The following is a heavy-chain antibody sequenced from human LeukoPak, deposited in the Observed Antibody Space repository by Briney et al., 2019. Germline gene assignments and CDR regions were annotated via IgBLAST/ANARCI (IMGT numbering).Heavy chain of an antibody. V-gene: IGHV3-7*01. J-gene: IGHJ4*02. CDR1: GFTFSNYW. CDR2: IKHDEIEK. D-gene: IGHD4-17*01. Sequence: PGGSLRLSCEGSGFTFSNYWMGWVRQAPGKGLEWVANIKHDEIEKYYVDSVKGRFTISRDNAKNSLFLQMNSLRVEDTAIYYGTRVPYGDYWSSDYWGQGTLVTVSS. CDR3: TRVPYGDYWSSDY.